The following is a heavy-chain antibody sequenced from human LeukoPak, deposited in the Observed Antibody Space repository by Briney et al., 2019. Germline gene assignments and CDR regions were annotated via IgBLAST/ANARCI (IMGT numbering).Heavy chain of an antibody. D-gene: IGHD3-22*01. J-gene: IGHJ4*02. CDR1: GGSFSGYY. V-gene: IGHV4-34*01. CDR3: ASAYYYDSSGYYSSY. Sequence: SETLSLTYAVYGGSFSGYYWSWIRQPPGKGLEWIGEINHSGSTNYNPSLKSRVTISVDTSKNQFSLKLSSVTAADTAVYYCASAYYYDSSGYYSSYWGQGTLVTVSS. CDR2: INHSGST.